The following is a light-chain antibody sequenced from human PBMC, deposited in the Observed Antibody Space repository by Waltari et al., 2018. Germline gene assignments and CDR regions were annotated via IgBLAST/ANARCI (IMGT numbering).Light chain of an antibody. CDR1: QSVFYISKNYNY. CDR3: QQYYESPYT. J-gene: IGKJ2*01. V-gene: IGKV4-1*01. Sequence: DIVMTQSPDSLAVSLGERASINCKSSQSVFYISKNYNYLAWYQHKPGQPPQLLIYGASTRESGVPDRFGGSGSGTHFTLTISSLQAEDVAVYYCQQYYESPYTFGQGTKLEIK. CDR2: GAS.